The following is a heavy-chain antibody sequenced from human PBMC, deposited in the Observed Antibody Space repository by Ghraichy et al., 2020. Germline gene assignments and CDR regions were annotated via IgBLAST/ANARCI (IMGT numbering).Heavy chain of an antibody. D-gene: IGHD3-10*01. J-gene: IGHJ4*02. CDR2: IGSGGDST. V-gene: IGHV3-23*01. Sequence: GESLNIPCAASGFTFSTYAMSWVRQAPGKGLEWVSAIGSGGDSTYYADSVKGRFTISRDNSGNTLYLQMNSLRAEDTALYYCALYTVNFDFWGQGTLVTVSS. CDR1: GFTFSTYA. CDR3: ALYTVNFDF.